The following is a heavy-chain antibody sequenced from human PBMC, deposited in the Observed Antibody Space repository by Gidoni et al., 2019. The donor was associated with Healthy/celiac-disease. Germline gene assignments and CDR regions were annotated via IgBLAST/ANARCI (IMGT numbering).Heavy chain of an antibody. D-gene: IGHD2-2*01. V-gene: IGHV4-59*01. CDR1: GGSISSYY. J-gene: IGHJ6*03. CDR2: IYYSGST. Sequence: QVQLQESGPGLVKPSETLSLTCTVSGGSISSYYWSWIRQPPGKGLEWIGYIYYSGSTNYNPSLKSRVTISVDTSKNQFSLNLSSVTAADTAVYYCARSIWGPYCSSTSCPPPYYYYYMDVWGKGTTVTVSS. CDR3: ARSIWGPYCSSTSCPPPYYYYYMDV.